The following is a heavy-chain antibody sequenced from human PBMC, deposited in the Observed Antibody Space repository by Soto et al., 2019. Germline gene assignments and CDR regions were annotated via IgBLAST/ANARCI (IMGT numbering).Heavy chain of an antibody. V-gene: IGHV3-23*01. CDR1: GFTFSSYS. Sequence: GGSLRLSCAASGFTFSSYSMSWVRQAPGQGLEWVSGISASGGRTYYAGSVDGRFTISRDNTNNTVYLQMNTRGAEDTAIYYCTTGYACWPGYPPPFDFWGQGTPVTVYS. J-gene: IGHJ4*02. CDR2: ISASGGRT. CDR3: TTGYACWPGYPPPFDF. D-gene: IGHD2-8*01.